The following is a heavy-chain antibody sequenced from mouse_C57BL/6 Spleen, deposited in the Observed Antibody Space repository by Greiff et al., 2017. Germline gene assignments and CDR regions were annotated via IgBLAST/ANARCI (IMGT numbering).Heavy chain of an antibody. J-gene: IGHJ2*01. CDR2: IDPSDSET. V-gene: IGHV1-52*01. CDR1: GYTFTSYW. CDR3: ARAYYSNYDYLDY. Sequence: QVQLQQPGAELVRPGSSVKLSCKASGYTFTSYWMHWVKQRPIQGLEWIGNIDPSDSETHYNQKFKDKATLTVDKSSSTAYMQLSSLTSEDSAVYYSARAYYSNYDYLDYWGQGTTLTVSS. D-gene: IGHD2-5*01.